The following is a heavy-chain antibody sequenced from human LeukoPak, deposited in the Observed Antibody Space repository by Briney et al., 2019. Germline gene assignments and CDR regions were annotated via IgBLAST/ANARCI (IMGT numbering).Heavy chain of an antibody. J-gene: IGHJ3*01. Sequence: KPSETLSLTCTVSGGSITSYYWTWLRQPPGKGLEWIGFIYGGGSTKYNPSLKSRVTMLVDTSKDQFSLKLSSATAADSAVYYCARDKDSGTNHAKIRYYVWGQGTMVTVSS. CDR1: GGSITSYY. V-gene: IGHV4-59*12. CDR2: IYGGGST. D-gene: IGHD1-26*01. CDR3: ARDKDSGTNHAKIRYYV.